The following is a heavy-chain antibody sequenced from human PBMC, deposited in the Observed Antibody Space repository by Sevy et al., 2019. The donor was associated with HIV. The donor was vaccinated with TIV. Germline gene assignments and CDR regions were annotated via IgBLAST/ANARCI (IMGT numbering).Heavy chain of an antibody. V-gene: IGHV3-30-3*01. CDR3: AREVAYYGSGTYHYGMDV. D-gene: IGHD3-10*01. CDR2: ISYDGSNK. Sequence: GGSLRLSRAASGFTFSSYAMHWVRQAPGKGLEWVAVISYDGSNKYYADSVKGRFTISRDNSKNTLYLQMNSLRAEDTAVYYCAREVAYYGSGTYHYGMDVWGQGTTVTVSS. CDR1: GFTFSSYA. J-gene: IGHJ6*02.